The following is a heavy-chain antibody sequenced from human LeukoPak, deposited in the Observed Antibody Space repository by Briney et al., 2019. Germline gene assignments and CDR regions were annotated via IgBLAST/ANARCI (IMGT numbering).Heavy chain of an antibody. D-gene: IGHD2-2*02. V-gene: IGHV1-69*13. Sequence: GASVKVSCKASGYTFTGCYMHWVRQAPGQGLEWMGGIIPIFGTANYAQKFQGRVTITADESTSTAYMELSSLRSEDTAVYYCARDCSSTSCHNAFDIWGQGTMVTVSS. J-gene: IGHJ3*02. CDR3: ARDCSSTSCHNAFDI. CDR2: IIPIFGTA. CDR1: GYTFTGCY.